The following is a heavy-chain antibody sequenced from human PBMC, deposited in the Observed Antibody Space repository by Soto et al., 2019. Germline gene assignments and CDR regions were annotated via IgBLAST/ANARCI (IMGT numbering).Heavy chain of an antibody. Sequence: PGGSLRLSCAASGFTFSSYCMHWVRQAPGKGLEWVAVIWYDGSNKYYADSVKGRFTISRDNSKNTLYLQMNSLRAEDTAVYYCARDLKQQGEYYYYYYGMDVWGQGTTVTVSS. J-gene: IGHJ6*02. D-gene: IGHD6-13*01. CDR1: GFTFSSYC. CDR3: ARDLKQQGEYYYYYYGMDV. CDR2: IWYDGSNK. V-gene: IGHV3-33*01.